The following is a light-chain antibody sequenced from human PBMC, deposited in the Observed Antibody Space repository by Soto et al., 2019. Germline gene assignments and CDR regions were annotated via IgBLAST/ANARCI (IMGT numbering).Light chain of an antibody. CDR2: EVS. CDR3: SSYTSSRRV. CDR1: SSDVGDYNY. V-gene: IGLV2-14*01. J-gene: IGLJ3*02. Sequence: QSALTQPASVSGSPGQSITISCTGTSSDVGDYNYVSWYQQHPGKAPKLMIYEVSNRPSGVSNRFSGSKSGNTASLTISGLQAEDEADYYCSSYTSSRRVFGGGTKLTVL.